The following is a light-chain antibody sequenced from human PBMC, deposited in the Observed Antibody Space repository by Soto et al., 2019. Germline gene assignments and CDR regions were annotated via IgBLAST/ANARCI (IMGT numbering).Light chain of an antibody. V-gene: IGLV1-44*01. CDR1: SSNIGSNT. CDR3: AAWGASLNGWV. Sequence: QSVLTQPPSASGTPGQRVTISCSGSSSNIGSNTVNWYQQLPGTAPKLLIYSNDQRPSGVPDRLSGSKSGTSASLAISGLQSEDEADYYCAAWGASLNGWVFGGGTKLTVL. CDR2: SND. J-gene: IGLJ3*02.